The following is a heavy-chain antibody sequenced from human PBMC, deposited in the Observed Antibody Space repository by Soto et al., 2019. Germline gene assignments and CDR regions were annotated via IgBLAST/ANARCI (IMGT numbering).Heavy chain of an antibody. CDR2: IYSGGST. CDR3: ARDKALRWFGENPAFDI. D-gene: IGHD3-10*01. Sequence: EVQLVESGGGLVQPGGSLRLSCAASGFTVSSNYMSWVRQAPGKGLEWVSVIYSGGSTYYADSVKGRFTISRDNSKNTLYLQMNSLRAEDTAVYYCARDKALRWFGENPAFDIWGQGTMVTVSS. CDR1: GFTVSSNY. V-gene: IGHV3-66*01. J-gene: IGHJ3*02.